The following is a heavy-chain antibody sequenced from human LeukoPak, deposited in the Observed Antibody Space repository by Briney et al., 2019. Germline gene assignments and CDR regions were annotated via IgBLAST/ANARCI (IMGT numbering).Heavy chain of an antibody. J-gene: IGHJ3*02. CDR3: ARDGRGIVVTDDAFDI. V-gene: IGHV7-4-1*01. Sequence: GASVKVSCKASGYTFTSYAMNWVRQAPGQGLEWMGRINTNTGNPTYAQGFTGRFVFSLDTSVSTAYLQICSLKAEDTAVYYCARDGRGIVVTDDAFDIWGQGTMVTVSS. CDR1: GYTFTSYA. CDR2: INTNTGNP. D-gene: IGHD3-22*01.